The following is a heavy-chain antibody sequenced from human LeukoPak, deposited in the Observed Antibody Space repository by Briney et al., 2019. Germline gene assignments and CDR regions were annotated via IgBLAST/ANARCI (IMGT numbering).Heavy chain of an antibody. J-gene: IGHJ4*02. V-gene: IGHV3-23*01. Sequence: GGSLRLSCAASGFTFSSYSMSWVRQLPGKGLEWVSSLTNSGSSTFYADAVKGRFTISRDNAKNTLYLQMNSLRAEDTAIYYCAEYSGYNLDYWGQGTLVTVSS. CDR1: GFTFSSYS. CDR3: AEYSGYNLDY. CDR2: LTNSGSST. D-gene: IGHD3-22*01.